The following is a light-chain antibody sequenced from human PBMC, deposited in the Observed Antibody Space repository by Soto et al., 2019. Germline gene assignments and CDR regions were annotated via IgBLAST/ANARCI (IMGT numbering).Light chain of an antibody. J-gene: IGKJ5*01. CDR1: QTIGNK. Sequence: IVLSQSPAALSVSPGERVTLCCRATQTIGNKLAWYLQRPGQAPRLLIYGASSRATGIPDRFSGSGSGTDFTLTISRLEPEDFAVYYCQQYGSSITFGQGTRLAIK. V-gene: IGKV3-20*01. CDR3: QQYGSSIT. CDR2: GAS.